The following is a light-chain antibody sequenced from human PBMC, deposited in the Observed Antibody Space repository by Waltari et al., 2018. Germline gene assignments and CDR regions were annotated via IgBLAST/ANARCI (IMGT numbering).Light chain of an antibody. Sequence: QLVLTQSPSASASLGASVKLTCTLSSGHSSNVIAWLQQRPEKGPRYLMKVNSDGLHSKRYAIPDRFSGSSSGAGRYLPISNLQSEDEADYFCQTGGHGTWVFGGGTTLTVL. V-gene: IGLV4-69*01. J-gene: IGLJ3*02. CDR3: QTGGHGTWV. CDR2: VNSDGLH. CDR1: SGHSSNV.